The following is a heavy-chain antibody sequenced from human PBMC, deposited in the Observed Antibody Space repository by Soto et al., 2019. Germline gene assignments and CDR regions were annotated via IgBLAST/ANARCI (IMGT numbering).Heavy chain of an antibody. CDR1: GFTFSSYG. CDR2: ISYDGSNK. CDR3: AKGGVEPPNWYFDL. D-gene: IGHD1-1*01. V-gene: IGHV3-30*18. J-gene: IGHJ2*01. Sequence: QVQLVESGGGVVQPGRSLRLSCAASGFTFSSYGMHWVRQAPGKGLEWVAVISYDGSNKYYADSVKGRFTISRDNSKNTLQLQMNSLRAEDTAVYYGAKGGVEPPNWYFDLWCRGTLVTVSS.